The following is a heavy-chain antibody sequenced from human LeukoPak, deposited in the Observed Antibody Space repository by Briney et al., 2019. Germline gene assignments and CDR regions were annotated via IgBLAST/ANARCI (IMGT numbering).Heavy chain of an antibody. D-gene: IGHD6-19*01. Sequence: PGGPLRLSCAASGFTFSSYCMSGVRQAPGKGLEWVANIKQDGSEKNYVDSVKGRFTISRDNAKNSLFLQMNSLRPEDTAVYYCARDSGRVNYWGQGTLVTVSS. CDR1: GFTFSSYC. CDR2: IKQDGSEK. V-gene: IGHV3-7*01. CDR3: ARDSGRVNY. J-gene: IGHJ4*02.